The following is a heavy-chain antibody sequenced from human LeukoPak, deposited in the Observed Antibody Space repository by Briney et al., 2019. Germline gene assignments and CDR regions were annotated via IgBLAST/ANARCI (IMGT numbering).Heavy chain of an antibody. CDR1: GGSLSGYY. D-gene: IGHD4-23*01. CDR3: ARDPYGGNSVFFDY. CDR2: INHSGST. Sequence: PSETLSLTCAVYGGSLSGYYWSWIRQPPGKGLEWIGEINHSGSTNYNPSLKSRVTISVDTSKNQFSLKLSSVTAADTAVYYCARDPYGGNSVFFDYWGQGTLVTVSS. J-gene: IGHJ4*02. V-gene: IGHV4-34*01.